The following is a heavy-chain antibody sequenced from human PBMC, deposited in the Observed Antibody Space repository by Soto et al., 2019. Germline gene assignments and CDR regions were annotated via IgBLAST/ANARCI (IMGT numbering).Heavy chain of an antibody. J-gene: IGHJ4*02. V-gene: IGHV1-18*04. Sequence: ASVKVSCKASGYTFTSYGISWVRQAPGQGLEWMGWISAYNGNTNYAQKLQGRVTMTTDTSTSTAYMELRSLRSDDTAVYYCARCLYHYGSGSYPFYDYWGQGTLVTVSS. CDR2: ISAYNGNT. D-gene: IGHD3-10*01. CDR3: ARCLYHYGSGSYPFYDY. CDR1: GYTFTSYG.